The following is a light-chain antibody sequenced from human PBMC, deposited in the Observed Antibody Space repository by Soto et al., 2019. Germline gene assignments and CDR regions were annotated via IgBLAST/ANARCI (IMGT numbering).Light chain of an antibody. J-gene: IGLJ3*02. Sequence: QSALTQPASVSGSPGQSITISCTGTSSDVGAYDYVSWYQHHPGKAPKLLIHEVTNRPSGVSNRFSGSKSGNTASLTISGLQAEDEAVYYCCSHSSSITWMFGGGTKLTVL. CDR3: CSHSSSITWM. CDR1: SSDVGAYDY. CDR2: EVT. V-gene: IGLV2-14*01.